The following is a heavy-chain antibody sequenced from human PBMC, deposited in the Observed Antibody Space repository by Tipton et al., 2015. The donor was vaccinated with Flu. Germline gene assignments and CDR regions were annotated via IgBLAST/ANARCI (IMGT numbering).Heavy chain of an antibody. V-gene: IGHV3-21*01. Sequence: SLRLSCAASGFTFSSYSMNWVRQAPGKGLEWVSSTSSSSSYIYYADSVKGRFTISRDNAKNSLYLQMNSLRAEDTAVYYCARVTGTTDIVVVPAARLTPHDYYYYMDVWGKGTTVTVSS. CDR2: TSSSSSYI. D-gene: IGHD2-2*01. CDR3: ARVTGTTDIVVVPAARLTPHDYYYYMDV. J-gene: IGHJ6*03. CDR1: GFTFSSYS.